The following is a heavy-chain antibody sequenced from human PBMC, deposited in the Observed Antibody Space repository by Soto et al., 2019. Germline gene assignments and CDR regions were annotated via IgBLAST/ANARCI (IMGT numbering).Heavy chain of an antibody. CDR1: GFTLSGYS. Sequence: GGSLTLSCAASGFTLSGYSMNWVRQAPGKGMEWVSSISISSSYIHYADAVKGRFTISRDNADDSLDLQMNSLRAEDTAIYYCAIEPPLHPDYGGNPFSDYWGQGTLVTVSS. V-gene: IGHV3-21*01. CDR2: ISISSSYI. J-gene: IGHJ4*02. D-gene: IGHD4-17*01. CDR3: AIEPPLHPDYGGNPFSDY.